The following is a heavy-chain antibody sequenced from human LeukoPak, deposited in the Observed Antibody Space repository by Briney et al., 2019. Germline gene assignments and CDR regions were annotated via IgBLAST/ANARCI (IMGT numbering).Heavy chain of an antibody. Sequence: PSETLSLTCAVYGGSFSAYCWTWIRQPPGKGLEWIGEINHSGSTNYNPSLKSRVTISVDTSKSQFSLKLSSVTAADTAVYYCARGRVDIVATQTTNYYYYYYMDVWGKGTTVTVSS. CDR3: ARGRVDIVATQTTNYYYYYYMDV. CDR1: GGSFSAYC. D-gene: IGHD5-12*01. CDR2: INHSGST. V-gene: IGHV4-34*01. J-gene: IGHJ6*03.